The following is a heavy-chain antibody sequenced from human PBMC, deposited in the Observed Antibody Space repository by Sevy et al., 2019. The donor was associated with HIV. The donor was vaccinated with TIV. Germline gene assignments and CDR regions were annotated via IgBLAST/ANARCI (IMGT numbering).Heavy chain of an antibody. V-gene: IGHV3-30*02. CDR2: IRYDGSDK. CDR3: AKDLAGPGRRYFDY. J-gene: IGHJ4*02. D-gene: IGHD6-13*01. Sequence: GGSLRLSCAASGFTFSNYGMHWVRQVPGKGLEWVTFIRYDGSDKYYAASVKGRFTISRDDSKNTLYLQMDCLTPEDTAIYYCAKDLAGPGRRYFDYWGQGTLVTVSS. CDR1: GFTFSNYG.